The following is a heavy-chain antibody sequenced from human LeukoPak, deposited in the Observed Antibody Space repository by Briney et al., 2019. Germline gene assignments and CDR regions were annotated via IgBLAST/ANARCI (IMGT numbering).Heavy chain of an antibody. CDR2: IRSKAYGGTT. V-gene: IGHV3-49*04. D-gene: IGHD1-26*01. CDR3: TRAWGADY. J-gene: IGHJ4*02. Sequence: PGGSLRLSCTASGFTFGDYAMSWVRQAPGKGLEWVGFIRSKAYGGTTEYAASVKGRFTISRDDSKSIAYLQMNSLKTEGTAVYYCTRAWGADYWGQGTLVTVSS. CDR1: GFTFGDYA.